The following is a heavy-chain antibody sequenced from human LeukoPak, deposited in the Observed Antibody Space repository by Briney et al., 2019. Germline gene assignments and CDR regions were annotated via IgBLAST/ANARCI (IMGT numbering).Heavy chain of an antibody. J-gene: IGHJ4*02. D-gene: IGHD3-9*01. CDR3: ARVHYDILAGYSYFDY. Sequence: ASVKVSCKGSGYTFTDYYMHWVRQAPGQGLEWMGWIYPNRGGTNYAQKFQGRVTMTRDTSINTAYMELSRLRSDDTAVYYCARVHYDILAGYSYFDYWGQGTLVTVSS. V-gene: IGHV1-2*02. CDR2: IYPNRGGT. CDR1: GYTFTDYY.